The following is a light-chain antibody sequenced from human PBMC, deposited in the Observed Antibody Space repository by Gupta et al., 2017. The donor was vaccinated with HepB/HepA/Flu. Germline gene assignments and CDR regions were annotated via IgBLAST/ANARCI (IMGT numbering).Light chain of an antibody. V-gene: IGLV2-18*02. CDR3: SSYAKSETVI. Sequence: SALTQPPSVSGSPGQSVTISCTGASRDIGYYNRVPWYRQSPGTAPKLIVFEVNERPSGVPRRFSGSKSGNTASLTISGLQADDDETLYYCSSYAKSETVIFGGGTKLTVL. J-gene: IGLJ2*01. CDR1: SRDIGYYNR. CDR2: EVN.